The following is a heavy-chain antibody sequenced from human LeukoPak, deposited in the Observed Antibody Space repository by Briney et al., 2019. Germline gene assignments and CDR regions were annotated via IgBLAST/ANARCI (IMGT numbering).Heavy chain of an antibody. J-gene: IGHJ4*02. CDR2: ISGSGRST. V-gene: IGHV3-23*01. CDR1: GFTFSSYA. D-gene: IGHD1-14*01. CDR3: AKDGTGTNSPNDLDY. Sequence: GGSLRLSCAASGFTFSSYAMSWVRQAPGKGLEWVSAISGSGRSTYYADSVKGRFTISRDNSKNTLYLQMNGLRAEDTAVYYCAKDGTGTNSPNDLDYWGQGTLVTVSS.